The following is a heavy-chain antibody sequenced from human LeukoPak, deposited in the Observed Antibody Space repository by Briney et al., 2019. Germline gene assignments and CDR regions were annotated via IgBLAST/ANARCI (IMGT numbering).Heavy chain of an antibody. Sequence: GASLQISCNGSGYTFTSYWIGWVRQMPGNGLECMGIIYPVDPDIRYSPSFQGQVTISADRSISTAYLQWSSLKASDTAMYYCARRRGVTATLNYFDYWGQGTLVTVSS. J-gene: IGHJ4*02. D-gene: IGHD2-21*02. V-gene: IGHV5-51*01. CDR3: ARRRGVTATLNYFDY. CDR1: GYTFTSYW. CDR2: IYPVDPDI.